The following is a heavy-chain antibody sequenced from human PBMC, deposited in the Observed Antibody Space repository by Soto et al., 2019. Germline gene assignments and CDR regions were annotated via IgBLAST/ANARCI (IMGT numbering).Heavy chain of an antibody. CDR3: ARGGWTTYYSPFFDY. CDR1: GFSLSSNGVG. Sequence: QITLKESGPTLVKPTQTLTLTCTFSGFSLSSNGVGVGWIRQPPGKALEWLAVIYSDDDKRYSPSLKSRLTITKDTSNNQVVLTLTKLDTVDTATYYCARGGWTTYYSPFFDYWGQGTLVTVSS. D-gene: IGHD3-10*01. J-gene: IGHJ4*02. CDR2: IYSDDDK. V-gene: IGHV2-5*02.